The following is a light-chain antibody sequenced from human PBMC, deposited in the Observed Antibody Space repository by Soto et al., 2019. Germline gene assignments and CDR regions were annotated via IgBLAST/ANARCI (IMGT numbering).Light chain of an antibody. CDR1: QSAYSSY. J-gene: IGKJ4*01. CDR2: GAS. CDR3: QQYGTSLFT. V-gene: IGKV3-20*01. Sequence: PGDRATLSCRSSQSAYSSYLSWYQQKPGQAPRLLIYGASNRATGIPDRSSGSGSGTDFTLTISGLEPEDFAVYYCQQYGTSLFTFGGGTRVEIK.